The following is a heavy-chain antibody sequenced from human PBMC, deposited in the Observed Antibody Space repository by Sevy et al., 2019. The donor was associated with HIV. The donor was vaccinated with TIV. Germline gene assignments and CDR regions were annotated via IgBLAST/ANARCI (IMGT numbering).Heavy chain of an antibody. CDR2: ISSSGII. J-gene: IGHJ6*02. CDR1: GFTFSSYS. CDR3: AREGLYTDQVMDV. Sequence: GGSLRLSCAASGFTFSSYSVNWLRKAPGKRLQWASYISSSGIIYYADSVEGRFTISRDNAKNSLYLQMNSLISEDTAVYHCAREGLYTDQVMDVWCQGTTVTVSS. D-gene: IGHD3-16*02. V-gene: IGHV3-48*01.